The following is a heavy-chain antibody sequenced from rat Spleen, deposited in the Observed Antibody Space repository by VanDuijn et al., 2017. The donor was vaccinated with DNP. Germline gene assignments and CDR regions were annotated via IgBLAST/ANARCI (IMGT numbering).Heavy chain of an antibody. D-gene: IGHD1-12*02. Sequence: EVQLVESGGGLVQPGRSLKLSCAASGFTFSDYNMAWVRQAPKKGLEWVATIIYDGSRTYYRDSVKGRFTISRDNAKSTLYLQMDSLRSEDTATYYCATGGSYYYYAMDAWGQGTSVTVSS. CDR3: ATGGSYYYYAMDA. CDR2: IIYDGSRT. CDR1: GFTFSDYN. V-gene: IGHV5S10*01. J-gene: IGHJ4*01.